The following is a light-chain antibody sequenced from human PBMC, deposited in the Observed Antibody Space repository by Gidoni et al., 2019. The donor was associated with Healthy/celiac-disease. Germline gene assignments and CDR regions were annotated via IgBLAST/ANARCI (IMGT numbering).Light chain of an antibody. CDR2: EVS. V-gene: IGLV2-11*01. CDR3: CSYAGSYTYV. CDR1: SSDVGGYNY. Sequence: QSALTQPRSVSGPPGPSVTISCTGTSSDVGGYNYVSWYQQHPGKAPKLMIYEVSKRPSGVPDRFSGSKSGNTASLTISGLQAEDEADYYCCSYAGSYTYVFGTGTKVTVL. J-gene: IGLJ1*01.